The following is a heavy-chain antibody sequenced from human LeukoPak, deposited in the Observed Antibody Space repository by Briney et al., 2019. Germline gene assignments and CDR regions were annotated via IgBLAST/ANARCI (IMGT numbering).Heavy chain of an antibody. V-gene: IGHV3-48*03. J-gene: IGHJ4*02. CDR2: ITSSGGTI. CDR1: GFTSSNYE. D-gene: IGHD1-14*01. CDR3: ASRPPPSREPYDY. Sequence: GGSLRLSCAASGFTSSNYEMNWVRQAPGKGLEWVSYITSSGGTIYYADSVKGRFTISRDNAKNSLYLQMHSLRAEDTAVYYCASRPPPSREPYDYWGQGTLVTVSS.